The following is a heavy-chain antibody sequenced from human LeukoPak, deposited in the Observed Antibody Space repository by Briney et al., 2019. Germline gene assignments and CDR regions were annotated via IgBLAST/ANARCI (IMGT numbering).Heavy chain of an antibody. V-gene: IGHV4-34*01. D-gene: IGHD2-15*01. CDR3: ARRLRGWYWFDP. Sequence: PSETLSLTCAVYGGSFSGYYWSWIRQPPGKGLEWIGEINHSGSTNYNPSLKSRVTISVDTSKNQFSLKLSSVTAADTAVYYCARRLRGWYWFDPWGQGTLVTVSS. CDR1: GGSFSGYY. J-gene: IGHJ5*02. CDR2: INHSGST.